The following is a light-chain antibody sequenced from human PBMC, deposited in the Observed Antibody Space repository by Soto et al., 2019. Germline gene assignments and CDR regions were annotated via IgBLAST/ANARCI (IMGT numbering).Light chain of an antibody. J-gene: IGKJ4*01. V-gene: IGKV3-15*01. Sequence: EIVMTQSPATLSVSPGERATLSCRASQSVRSNLAWYQQKPGQAPRLLFYGASTRATGIPARFSGSGSGAEFTLTISSLQSEDFAVYYCQQYNNWPPLTFGGGTKVEIK. CDR1: QSVRSN. CDR3: QQYNNWPPLT. CDR2: GAS.